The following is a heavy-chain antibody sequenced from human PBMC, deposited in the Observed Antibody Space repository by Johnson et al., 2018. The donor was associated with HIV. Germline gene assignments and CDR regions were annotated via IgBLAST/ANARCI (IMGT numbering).Heavy chain of an antibody. CDR2: IKQDGGEK. D-gene: IGHD6-13*01. CDR3: ARDFYLLSSSWYSAFDI. V-gene: IGHV3-7*01. J-gene: IGHJ3*02. CDR1: GFTFSSYW. Sequence: EVQLVESGGGVVQPGRSLRLSCAASGFTFSSYWMSWVRQAPGTGLEWVANIKQDGGEKYYVDSVKGRFTISRDNAKNSLYLQMNSLRAEDTAVYYCARDFYLLSSSWYSAFDIWGQGTMVTVSS.